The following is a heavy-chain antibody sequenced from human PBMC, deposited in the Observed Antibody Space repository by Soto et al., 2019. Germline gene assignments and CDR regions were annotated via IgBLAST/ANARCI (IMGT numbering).Heavy chain of an antibody. J-gene: IGHJ6*03. Sequence: NPSETLSLTCAVYGGSFSGYYWSWIRQPPGKGLEWIGEINHSGSTNYNPSLKSRVTISVDTSKNQFSLKLSSVTAADTAVYYCARVGCSGGSCSNYYYYMDVWGKGTTVTVSS. D-gene: IGHD2-15*01. CDR2: INHSGST. V-gene: IGHV4-34*01. CDR1: GGSFSGYY. CDR3: ARVGCSGGSCSNYYYYMDV.